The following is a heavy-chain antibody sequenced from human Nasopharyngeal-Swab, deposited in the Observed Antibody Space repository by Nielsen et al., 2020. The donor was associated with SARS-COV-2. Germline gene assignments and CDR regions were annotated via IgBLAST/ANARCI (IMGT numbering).Heavy chain of an antibody. V-gene: IGHV5-10-1*01. Sequence: VRQMPGKGLEWMGRIDPSDSYTNYSPSFQGHVTISADKSISTAYLQWSSLKASDTAMYYCARAVAGTYYYYGMDVWGQGTTVTVS. J-gene: IGHJ6*02. CDR2: IDPSDSYT. D-gene: IGHD6-19*01. CDR3: ARAVAGTYYYYGMDV.